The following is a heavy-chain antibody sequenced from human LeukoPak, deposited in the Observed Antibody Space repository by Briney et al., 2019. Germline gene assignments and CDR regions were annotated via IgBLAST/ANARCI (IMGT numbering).Heavy chain of an antibody. D-gene: IGHD6-13*01. Sequence: PGGSLKLSCAASGFTFSSYAMSWVRQAPGKGLEWVSAISGSGGSTYYADSVKGRFTISRDNSKNTLYLQMNSLRAEDTAVYYCANVQQLVPENYWGQGTLVTVSS. CDR1: GFTFSSYA. J-gene: IGHJ4*02. CDR2: ISGSGGST. CDR3: ANVQQLVPENY. V-gene: IGHV3-23*01.